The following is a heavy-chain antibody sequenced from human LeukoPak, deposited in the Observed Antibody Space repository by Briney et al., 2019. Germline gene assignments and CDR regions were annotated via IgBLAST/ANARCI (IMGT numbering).Heavy chain of an antibody. D-gene: IGHD5-24*01. J-gene: IGHJ4*02. CDR3: ARRIQGMAPYYFDY. Sequence: LTGGSLRLPCTASGFTFSSYRMHWVRQAPGKGLVWVSRINSDGGSTSYADSVKGRFTISRDNAKNTLYLQMNSLRAEDTAVYYCARRIQGMAPYYFDYWGQGTLVTVSS. CDR1: GFTFSSYR. V-gene: IGHV3-74*01. CDR2: INSDGGST.